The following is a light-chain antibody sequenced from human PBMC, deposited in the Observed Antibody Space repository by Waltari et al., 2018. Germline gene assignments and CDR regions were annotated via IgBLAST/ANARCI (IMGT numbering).Light chain of an antibody. Sequence: SSEVTHDTTVSVASGQTVRLPCQGDSLRSYFASRYQQKAGQAPVLVIYGKNNRASGIPDRFSGSSSGNTASLTITGAEAEYEADYFCNSRNSSGNHVIFGGGTKLTVV. CDR1: SLRSYF. CDR3: NSRNSSGNHVI. J-gene: IGLJ2*01. CDR2: GKN. V-gene: IGLV3-19*01.